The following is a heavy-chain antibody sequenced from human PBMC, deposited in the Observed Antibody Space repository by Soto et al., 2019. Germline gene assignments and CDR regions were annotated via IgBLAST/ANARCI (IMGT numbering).Heavy chain of an antibody. V-gene: IGHV3-21*01. J-gene: IGHJ5*02. CDR3: ARGGYGSGDGNWFDP. Sequence: GGSLRLSCAASGFTFSSYSMNWVRQAPGKGLEWVSSISSSSSYIYYADSVKGRFTISRDNAKNSLYLQMNSLRAEDTAVYYCARGGYGSGDGNWFDPWGQGTLVTVSP. CDR1: GFTFSSYS. CDR2: ISSSSSYI. D-gene: IGHD3-10*01.